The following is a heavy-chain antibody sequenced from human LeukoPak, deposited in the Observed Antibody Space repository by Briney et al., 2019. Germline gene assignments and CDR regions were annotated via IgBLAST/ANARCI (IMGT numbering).Heavy chain of an antibody. Sequence: PGRSLRLSCAASGFTFSSYGMHWVRQAPGKGLEWVAVISYDGSNKYYADSVKGRFTISRDNSKNTLYLQMNSLRAEDTAVYYCGKGGYGDFGNYYYGMGVWGKGTTVTVSS. D-gene: IGHD4-17*01. CDR1: GFTFSSYG. V-gene: IGHV3-30*18. J-gene: IGHJ6*04. CDR2: ISYDGSNK. CDR3: GKGGYGDFGNYYYGMGV.